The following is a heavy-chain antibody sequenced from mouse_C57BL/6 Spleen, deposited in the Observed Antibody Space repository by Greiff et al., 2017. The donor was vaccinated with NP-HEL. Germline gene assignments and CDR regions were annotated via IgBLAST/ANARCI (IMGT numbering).Heavy chain of an antibody. CDR1: GYTFTNYW. CDR3: ARSRIITTVVASYYFDY. Sequence: QVQLQQSGAELVRPGTSVKMSCKASGYTFTNYWIGWAKQRPGHGLEWIGDIYPGGGYTNYNEKFKGKATLTADKSSSTAYMQFSSLTSEDSAIYYCARSRIITTVVASYYFDYWGQGTTLTVSS. D-gene: IGHD1-1*01. CDR2: IYPGGGYT. J-gene: IGHJ2*01. V-gene: IGHV1-63*01.